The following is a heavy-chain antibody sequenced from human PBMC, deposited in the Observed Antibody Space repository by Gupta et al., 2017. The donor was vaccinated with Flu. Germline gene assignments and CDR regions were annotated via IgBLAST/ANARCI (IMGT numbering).Heavy chain of an antibody. CDR2: MTYDGDTE. J-gene: IGHJ3*02. D-gene: IGHD5-24*01. CDR3: AKGVRDGYKDAFDAFDM. CDR1: GLSFSTNG. V-gene: IGHV3-30*18. Sequence: QVQLLEFGGGVVQPGTSLRLSCGVSGLSFSTNGVHWVRQAPGKGLEWVAGMTYDGDTESYLESVKGRFTISRDESKNTLYLEMNSLRPEDTAVYYCAKGVRDGYKDAFDAFDMGGQGTWVTVSP.